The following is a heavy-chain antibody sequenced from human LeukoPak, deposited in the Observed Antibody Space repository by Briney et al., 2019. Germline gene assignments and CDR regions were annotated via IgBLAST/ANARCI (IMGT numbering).Heavy chain of an antibody. CDR1: GVSISSSNSY. J-gene: IGHJ4*02. V-gene: IGHV4-39*01. CDR2: IYYTGNT. Sequence: SETLSLTCSVSGVSISSSNSYWGWIRQPPGKGLEWIGSIYYTGNTYYNASVKSQVSISIDTSKNQFSLRLTSVTAADTAVYFCARQTGSGLFLLPGGQGTLVTVSS. CDR3: ARQTGSGLFLLP. D-gene: IGHD3/OR15-3a*01.